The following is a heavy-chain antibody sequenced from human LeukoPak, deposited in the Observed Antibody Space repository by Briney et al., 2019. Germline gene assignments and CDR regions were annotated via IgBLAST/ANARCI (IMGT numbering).Heavy chain of an antibody. CDR2: IYYSGST. V-gene: IGHV4-39*07. J-gene: IGHJ4*02. D-gene: IGHD3-22*01. CDR1: GGSISSSSYY. Sequence: SETLSLTCTVSGGSISSSSYYWGWIRQPPGKGLEWIGNIYYSGSTYYDPSLKSRVTISVDTSKNQFSLKLSSVTAADTAVYYCARSEGDYDSSGYVDWGQGTLVTVSS. CDR3: ARSEGDYDSSGYVD.